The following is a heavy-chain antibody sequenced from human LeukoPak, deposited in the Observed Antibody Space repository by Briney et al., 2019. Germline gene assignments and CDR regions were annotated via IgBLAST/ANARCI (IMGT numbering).Heavy chain of an antibody. CDR2: MTEYGTEI. V-gene: IGHV3-7*01. J-gene: IGHJ4*02. Sequence: GGSLRLACAASGFMFSGFSMSWVRQTPGKGLEWVAKMTEYGTEIFYVDSVKGRFTISRDNAKNLLYLQMNSLRVEDTAVYYCARVGKNGWDFDHWGQGTLVTVSS. CDR3: ARVGKNGWDFDH. D-gene: IGHD6-19*01. CDR1: GFMFSGFS.